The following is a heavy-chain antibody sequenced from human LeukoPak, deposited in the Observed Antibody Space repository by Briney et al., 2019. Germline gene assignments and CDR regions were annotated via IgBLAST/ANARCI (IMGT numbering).Heavy chain of an antibody. CDR2: ISSSSSYT. J-gene: IGHJ4*02. CDR3: ARRGGAPEEYCGGDCYLY. Sequence: PGGSLRLSCAASGFTFSDYYMSWIRQAPGKGLEWVSYISSSSSYTNYADSVKGRFTISRDNAKNSLYLQMNSLRAEGTAVYYCARRGGAPEEYCGGDCYLYWGQGTLVTVSS. CDR1: GFTFSDYY. V-gene: IGHV3-11*06. D-gene: IGHD2-21*02.